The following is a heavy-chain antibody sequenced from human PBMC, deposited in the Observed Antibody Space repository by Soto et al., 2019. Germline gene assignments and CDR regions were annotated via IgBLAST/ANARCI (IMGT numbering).Heavy chain of an antibody. CDR3: ARVTRITGTLGYLDY. CDR2: IYYSGST. D-gene: IGHD1-7*01. CDR1: GGSVRSGTYY. V-gene: IGHV4-61*01. J-gene: IGHJ4*02. Sequence: SGTLSGTCPVSGGSVRSGTYYWSWIRQPPGKGLEWIGYIYYSGSTNYNPSLKSRVTISVDTSRTQFSLWLSSVTAADTAVYYCARVTRITGTLGYLDYWRQGTLVIVSS.